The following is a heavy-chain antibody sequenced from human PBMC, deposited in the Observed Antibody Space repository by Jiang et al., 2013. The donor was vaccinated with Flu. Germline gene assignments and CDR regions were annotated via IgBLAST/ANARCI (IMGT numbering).Heavy chain of an antibody. CDR3: AREPSDSSDYYYPPNFDY. J-gene: IGHJ4*02. CDR1: GYSFTSYW. D-gene: IGHD3-22*01. Sequence: GAEVKKPGESLRISCKGSGYSFTSYWISWVRQMPEKGLEWMGRIDPSDSYTNYSPSFQGHVTISADKSISTAYLQWSSLKASDTAMYYCAREPSDSSDYYYPPNFDYWGQGALVTVSS. CDR2: IDPSDSYT. V-gene: IGHV5-10-1*01.